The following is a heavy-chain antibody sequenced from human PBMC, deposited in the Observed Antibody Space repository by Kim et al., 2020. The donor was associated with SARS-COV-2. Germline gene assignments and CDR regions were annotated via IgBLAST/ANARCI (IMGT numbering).Heavy chain of an antibody. J-gene: IGHJ4*02. V-gene: IGHV3-11*06. CDR1: GFTFSDYY. CDR2: ISSSSSYT. CDR3: ARVTPITMIVVVITPPDY. Sequence: GGSLRLSCAASGFTFSDYYMSWIRQAPGKGLEWVSYISSSSSYTNYADSVKDRFTISRDNAKNSLYLQMNSLRAEDTAVYYCARVTPITMIVVVITPPDYWGQGTLVTVSS. D-gene: IGHD3-22*01.